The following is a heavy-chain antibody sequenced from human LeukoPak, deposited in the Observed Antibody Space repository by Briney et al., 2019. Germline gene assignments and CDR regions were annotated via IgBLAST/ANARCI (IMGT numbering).Heavy chain of an antibody. CDR2: ISGSGGST. D-gene: IGHD7-27*01. V-gene: IGHV3-23*01. CDR3: ARDPVGWRQLLGIDH. Sequence: GGSLKLSCAASGFTFSSYGMSWVRQAPGKGLEWVSTISGSGGSTYYADSVKGRFTISRDNSKNTLYLQMNSLRAEDTAVYYCARDPVGWRQLLGIDHWGQGTLVTVSS. CDR1: GFTFSSYG. J-gene: IGHJ4*02.